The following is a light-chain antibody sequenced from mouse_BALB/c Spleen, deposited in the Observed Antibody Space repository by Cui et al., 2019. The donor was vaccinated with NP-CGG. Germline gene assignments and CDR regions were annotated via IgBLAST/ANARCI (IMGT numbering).Light chain of an antibody. V-gene: IGLV1*01. CDR2: GTN. CDR1: TGAVTTSNY. J-gene: IGLJ1*01. CDR3: ARWYSNHWV. Sequence: QAVVTQESALITSPGETVTLTCRSSTGAVTTSNYANWVQEKPDHLFTGLIGGTNNRAPGVPARFSGSLIGDKAALTITGAQTEDEAIYFCARWYSNHWVFGGGTKLTVL.